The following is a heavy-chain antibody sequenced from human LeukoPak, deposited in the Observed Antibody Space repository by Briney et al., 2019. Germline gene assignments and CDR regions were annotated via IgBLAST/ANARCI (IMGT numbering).Heavy chain of an antibody. J-gene: IGHJ4*02. V-gene: IGHV3-53*01. Sequence: GGSLRLSCAASGFTFSSYWMSWVRQAPGKGLEWVSVIYSGGSTYYADSVKGRFTISRDNSKNTLYLQMNSLRAEDTAVYYCARDPYSSSWSHYFDYWGQGTLVTVSS. D-gene: IGHD6-13*01. CDR3: ARDPYSSSWSHYFDY. CDR2: IYSGGST. CDR1: GFTFSSYW.